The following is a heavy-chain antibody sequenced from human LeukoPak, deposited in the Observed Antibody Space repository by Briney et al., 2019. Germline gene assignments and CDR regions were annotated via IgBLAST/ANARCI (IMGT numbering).Heavy chain of an antibody. D-gene: IGHD2-15*01. J-gene: IGHJ6*02. V-gene: IGHV1-69*13. Sequence: ASVKVSCKASGGTFISYAISWVRQAPGQGLEWMGGIIPIFGTANYAQKFQGRVTITADESTSTAYMELSSLRSEDTAVYYCARKYCSGGSCYSSGMDVWGQGTTVTVSS. CDR2: IIPIFGTA. CDR3: ARKYCSGGSCYSSGMDV. CDR1: GGTFISYA.